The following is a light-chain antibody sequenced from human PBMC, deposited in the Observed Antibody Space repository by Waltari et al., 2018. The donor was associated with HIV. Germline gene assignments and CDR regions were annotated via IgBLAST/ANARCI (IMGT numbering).Light chain of an antibody. CDR1: QGISSW. V-gene: IGKV1D-12*01. CDR2: AAS. J-gene: IGKJ4*01. Sequence: DIQMTHSPSSVSASVGARVTLPCRASQGISSWLALYQQTPGKAAKLLISAASTLQSGVPSRFSGSRSGTHFTHTISSLQPEDFATYYCQQANSFPPLTFGGGTRVEIK. CDR3: QQANSFPPLT.